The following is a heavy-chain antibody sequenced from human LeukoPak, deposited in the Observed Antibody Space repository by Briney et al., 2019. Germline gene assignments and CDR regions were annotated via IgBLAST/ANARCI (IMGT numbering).Heavy chain of an antibody. CDR1: GFTFSSYW. CDR2: IKQDGSEK. CDR3: ASGPTGDYYYYYMDV. V-gene: IGHV3-7*01. Sequence: PGGSLRLSCAASGFTFSSYWMSWVRQAPGKGLEWVANIKQDGSEKYYVDSVKGRFTISRDNAKNSLYLQMNSLRAEDTAVYYCASGPTGDYYYYYMDVWSKGTTVTVS. D-gene: IGHD7-27*01. J-gene: IGHJ6*03.